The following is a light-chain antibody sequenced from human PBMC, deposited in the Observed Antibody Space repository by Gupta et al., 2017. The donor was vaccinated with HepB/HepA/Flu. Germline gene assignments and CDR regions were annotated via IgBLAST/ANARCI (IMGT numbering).Light chain of an antibody. Sequence: DIQMTQSPSSLSASVGDRVTITCRASQSISSYLNWYQQKPGKAPKLLIYAASSLQSGGPSRFSGSGSVTDFTLTIISLQPEDFATYYCQQSYSTPPWTFGQGTKVEIK. J-gene: IGKJ1*01. CDR1: QSISSY. V-gene: IGKV1-39*01. CDR2: AAS. CDR3: QQSYSTPPWT.